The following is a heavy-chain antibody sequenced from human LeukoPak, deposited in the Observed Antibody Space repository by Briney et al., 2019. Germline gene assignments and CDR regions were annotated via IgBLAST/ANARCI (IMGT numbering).Heavy chain of an antibody. CDR1: GGSFSGYY. CDR3: AREGGIAVAVNNWFDP. V-gene: IGHV4-34*01. Sequence: PSETLSLTCAVYGGSFSGYYWSWIRQPLGKGLEWIGEINHSGSTNYNPSLKSRVTISVDTSKNQFSLKLSSVTAADTAVYYCAREGGIAVAVNNWFDPWGQGTLVTVSS. CDR2: INHSGST. D-gene: IGHD6-19*01. J-gene: IGHJ5*02.